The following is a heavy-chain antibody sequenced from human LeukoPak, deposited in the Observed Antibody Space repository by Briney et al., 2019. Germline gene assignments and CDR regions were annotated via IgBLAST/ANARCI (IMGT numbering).Heavy chain of an antibody. Sequence: PGGSLRLSCAASGFTFSSYGMHWVRQAPGKGLEWVAVISYDGSNKYYADSVKGRFTISRDNAKNSLSLQMNSLRAEDTAVYYCAKRGTYGSHAFDIWGRGTTVSVSS. J-gene: IGHJ3*02. D-gene: IGHD2-8*01. CDR3: AKRGTYGSHAFDI. V-gene: IGHV3-30*18. CDR2: ISYDGSNK. CDR1: GFTFSSYG.